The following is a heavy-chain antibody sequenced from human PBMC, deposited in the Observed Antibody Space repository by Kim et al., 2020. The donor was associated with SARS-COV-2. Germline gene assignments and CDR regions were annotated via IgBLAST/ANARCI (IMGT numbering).Heavy chain of an antibody. V-gene: IGHV4-31*03. CDR3: ARRVPGLGYCSGGSCYSAGKLNNTWFDP. D-gene: IGHD2-15*01. CDR1: GGSISSGGYY. J-gene: IGHJ5*02. Sequence: SETLSLTCTVSGGSISSGGYYWSWIRQHPGKGLEWIGYIYYSGSTYYNPSLKSRVTISVDTSKNQFSLKLSSVTAADTAVYYCARRVPGLGYCSGGSCYSAGKLNNTWFDPWGQGTLVTVSS. CDR2: IYYSGST.